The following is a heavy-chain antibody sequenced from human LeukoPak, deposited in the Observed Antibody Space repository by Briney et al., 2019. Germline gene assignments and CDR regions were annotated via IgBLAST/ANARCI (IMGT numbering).Heavy chain of an antibody. CDR2: IWYDGSNK. V-gene: IGHV3-33*01. D-gene: IGHD1-26*01. J-gene: IGHJ4*02. CDR1: GFTFSSYG. CDR3: ARGTRELLFLDY. Sequence: GGSLRLSCAASGFTFSSYGMHWVRQAPGKGLEWVAVIWYDGSNKYYADSVKGRFTISRVNSKNTLYLQMNSLRAEDTAVYYCARGTRELLFLDYWGQGTLVTVSS.